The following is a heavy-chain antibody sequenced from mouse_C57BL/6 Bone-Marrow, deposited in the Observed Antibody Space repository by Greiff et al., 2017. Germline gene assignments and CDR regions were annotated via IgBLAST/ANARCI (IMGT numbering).Heavy chain of an antibody. CDR1: GFTFSSYG. D-gene: IGHD1-3*01. CDR3: ARHKSFYWYCDV. Sequence: EVQGVESAGDLVKPGGSLKLSCAASGFTFSSYGMSWVRQTPDKRLEFVATISSAGSYTYSPDCVKGRFTISRDNAKNTLYLQMSSLKSEDTAVCYCARHKSFYWYCDVGGTATTVTVCS. CDR2: ISSAGSYT. J-gene: IGHJ1*03. V-gene: IGHV5-6*01.